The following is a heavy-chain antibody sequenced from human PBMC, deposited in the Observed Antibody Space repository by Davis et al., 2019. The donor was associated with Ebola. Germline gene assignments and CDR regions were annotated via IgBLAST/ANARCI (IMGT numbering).Heavy chain of an antibody. Sequence: GESLKISCSASGFTFGSYAMSWVRQAPGKGLEWVSAISGSGGSTYYAGSVKGRFTISRDNSRNTLYLQMNSLRAEDTAVYYCAKAPVRFLEWFTTDYWGQGTLVTVSS. CDR3: AKAPVRFLEWFTTDY. V-gene: IGHV3-23*01. CDR2: ISGSGGST. CDR1: GFTFGSYA. D-gene: IGHD3-3*01. J-gene: IGHJ4*02.